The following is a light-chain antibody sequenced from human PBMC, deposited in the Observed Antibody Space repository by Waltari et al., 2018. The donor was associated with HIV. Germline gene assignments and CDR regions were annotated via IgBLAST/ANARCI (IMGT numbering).Light chain of an antibody. CDR2: GNS. CDR3: QSYDSSLSGSV. J-gene: IGLJ3*02. CDR1: SSNIGSGYD. V-gene: IGLV1-40*01. Sequence: QSVLTQPPSVSRAPGQRVTLSCTGSSSNIGSGYDLHWYQQLPGTAPKLLINGNSNRPSGVPDRCSGSKSGTSASLAITGLQAEDEADYYCQSYDSSLSGSVFGGGTKLTVL.